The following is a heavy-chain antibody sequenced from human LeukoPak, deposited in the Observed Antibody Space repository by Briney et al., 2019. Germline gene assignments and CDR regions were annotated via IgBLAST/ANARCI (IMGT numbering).Heavy chain of an antibody. V-gene: IGHV4-4*07. Sequence: PSETLSLTCTISGGSISSYYWSWIRQSAGNGLEWIGRIYTSGSITYNPSLKSRVTLSLDTSKNQFSLKLSSVTAADTAVYYCARRHSSSWNFDYWGQGTLVTVSS. CDR3: ARRHSSSWNFDY. CDR1: GGSISSYY. CDR2: IYTSGSI. D-gene: IGHD6-13*01. J-gene: IGHJ4*02.